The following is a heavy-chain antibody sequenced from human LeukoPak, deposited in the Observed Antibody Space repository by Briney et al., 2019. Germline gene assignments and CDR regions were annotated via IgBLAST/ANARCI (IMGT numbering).Heavy chain of an antibody. Sequence: PGGSLRLSCAASGFTFSSYAMSWVRQAPGKGLEWVANIKQDGSEKYYVDSVKGRFTISRDNAKNSLYLQMNSLRAEDTAVYYCARGSEETVKWGYYYGMDVWGQGTTVTVSS. CDR1: GFTFSSYA. D-gene: IGHD1-26*01. J-gene: IGHJ6*02. CDR3: ARGSEETVKWGYYYGMDV. V-gene: IGHV3-7*01. CDR2: IKQDGSEK.